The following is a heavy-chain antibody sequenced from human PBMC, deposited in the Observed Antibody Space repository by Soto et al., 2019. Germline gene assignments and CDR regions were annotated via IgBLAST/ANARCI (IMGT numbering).Heavy chain of an antibody. J-gene: IGHJ6*03. CDR1: GFTFSSYA. CDR3: AISGLRHPYYYYYYYMDV. V-gene: IGHV3-23*01. CDR2: ISGSGGST. D-gene: IGHD5-12*01. Sequence: GGSLRLSRAASGFTFSSYAMSWVRQAPGKGLEWVSAISGSGGSTYYADSVKGRFTISRDNSKNTLYLQMNSLRAEDTAVYYCAISGLRHPYYYYYYYMDVWGKGTTVTVSS.